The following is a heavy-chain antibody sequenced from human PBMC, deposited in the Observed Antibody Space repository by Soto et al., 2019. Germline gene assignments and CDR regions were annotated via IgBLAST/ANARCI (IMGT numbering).Heavy chain of an antibody. CDR3: ARQPRMVYGDYFDF. CDR1: VGSFSDYY. V-gene: IGHV4-34*01. D-gene: IGHD2-8*01. Sequence: PSETLSLTCAVYVGSFSDYYWSWIRQPPGKGLEWIGEINHSGSTNYNPSLRGRVTLSVDTSKNQFSLKLNSVTAADTAVYYCARQPRMVYGDYFDFWGQGTLVTVSS. CDR2: INHSGST. J-gene: IGHJ4*02.